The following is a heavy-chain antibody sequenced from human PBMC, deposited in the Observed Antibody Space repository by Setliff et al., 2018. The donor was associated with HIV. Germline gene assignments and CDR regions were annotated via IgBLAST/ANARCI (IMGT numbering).Heavy chain of an antibody. CDR2: MNQSGTT. Sequence: SETLSLTCTVSGGSMNDYYWSWVRQTPGKGLEWIGEMNQSGTTNYNPSLKSRVTMSIDTSERQLSLKLTPVTAADTAVYFCARGRGSSSSWPIDSWGQGTLVTVSS. V-gene: IGHV4-34*01. CDR1: GGSMNDYY. CDR3: ARGRGSSSSWPIDS. J-gene: IGHJ4*02. D-gene: IGHD6-13*01.